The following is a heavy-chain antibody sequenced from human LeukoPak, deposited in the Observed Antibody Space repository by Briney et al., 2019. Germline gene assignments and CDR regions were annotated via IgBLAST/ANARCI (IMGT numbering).Heavy chain of an antibody. Sequence: GGSLRLSCAASGFTFSNAWVSWVRQAPGKGLEWVGRIKSKTDGGTTDYAAPVKGRFTISRDDSKNTLYLQMDSLITENTAVYYCGTHWGVAGLYYFDYWGQGALVTVSS. J-gene: IGHJ4*02. CDR2: IKSKTDGGTT. CDR1: GFTFSNAW. V-gene: IGHV3-15*01. D-gene: IGHD7-27*01. CDR3: GTHWGVAGLYYFDY.